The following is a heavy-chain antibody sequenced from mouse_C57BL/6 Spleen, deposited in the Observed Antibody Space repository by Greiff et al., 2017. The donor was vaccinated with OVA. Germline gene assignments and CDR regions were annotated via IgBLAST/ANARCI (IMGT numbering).Heavy chain of an antibody. Sequence: VQLQQSGAELVKPGASVKLSCTASGFNIKDYYMHWVKQGTEQGLEWIGRIDPEDGETKYAPKFQGKATITADKSYNTDYLQLSSLTSEATAVYYCARLYDYDEAMDYWGQGTSVTVSS. CDR2: IDPEDGET. CDR3: ARLYDYDEAMDY. D-gene: IGHD2-4*01. V-gene: IGHV14-2*01. CDR1: GFNIKDYY. J-gene: IGHJ4*01.